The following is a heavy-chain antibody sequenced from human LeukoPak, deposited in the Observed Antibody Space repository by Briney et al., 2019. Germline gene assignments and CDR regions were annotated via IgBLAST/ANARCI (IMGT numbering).Heavy chain of an antibody. CDR1: GGTFSSYA. CDR3: ASGGYGDYDYYYYGMDV. CDR2: IIPIFGTA. Sequence: SVKVSCKASGGTFSSYAISWVRQAPGQGLEWMGGIIPIFGTANYAQKFQGGVTITADESTSTAYMELSSLRSEYTAVYYCASGGYGDYDYYYYGMDVWGQGTTVTVSS. D-gene: IGHD4-17*01. J-gene: IGHJ6*02. V-gene: IGHV1-69*13.